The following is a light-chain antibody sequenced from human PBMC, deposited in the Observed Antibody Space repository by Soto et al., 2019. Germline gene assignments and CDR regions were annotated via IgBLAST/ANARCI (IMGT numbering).Light chain of an antibody. CDR2: GTS. CDR1: QSVSSSY. J-gene: IGKJ1*01. Sequence: EIVLTQSPDTLSLSPGERATLSCRASQSVSSSYLAWYQQKAGQAPRLLIYGTSTRATGIPDRFSGSGSGTDFTLTISRLEPEDFAVYYCQQHGSSSWAFGQGTKVEIK. CDR3: QQHGSSSWA. V-gene: IGKV3-20*01.